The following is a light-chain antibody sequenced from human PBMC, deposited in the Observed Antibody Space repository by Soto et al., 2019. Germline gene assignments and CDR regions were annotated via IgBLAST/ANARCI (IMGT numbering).Light chain of an antibody. V-gene: IGLV6-57*01. CDR2: DDD. CDR1: GGSIDANF. Sequence: NFMLTQPHSASESPGKTVTISCTRSGGSIDANFVQWYQQRPGSSPTHLIYDDDQRPSGVPERFSGSIDISSNSASLTSSGLKAEDEADYDCRVYDRSIRVFGGGTKLTVL. J-gene: IGLJ3*02. CDR3: RVYDRSIRV.